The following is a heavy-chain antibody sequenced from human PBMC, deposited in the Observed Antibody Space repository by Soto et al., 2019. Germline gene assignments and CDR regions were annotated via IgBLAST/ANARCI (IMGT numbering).Heavy chain of an antibody. CDR3: TTRPHRSSNSTYLGVFDF. D-gene: IGHD1-26*01. Sequence: GGSLRLSCATSGFTFTNHWMNWVRQAPWRGLEWVANINQDGSENFHVDSVKGRFTISRDNAENSLHLQMNSLRAEDTAIYYFTTRPHRSSNSTYLGVFDFLGLVTLVTVCS. CDR2: INQDGSEN. J-gene: IGHJ4*02. CDR1: GFTFTNHW. V-gene: IGHV3-7*01.